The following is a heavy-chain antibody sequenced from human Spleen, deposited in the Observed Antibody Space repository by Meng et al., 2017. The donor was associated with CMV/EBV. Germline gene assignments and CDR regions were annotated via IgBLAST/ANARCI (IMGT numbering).Heavy chain of an antibody. V-gene: IGHV4-30-4*01. CDR2: IHHSGSA. CDR3: ARGPSFDY. CDR1: GGSMSSGNYY. J-gene: IGHJ4*02. Sequence: QLQLQESGPGLVEPSQTLSLTCTVSGGSMSSGNYYWSWIRQPPGKGLEWIGYIHHSGSAYYNPSLKSRVSISVDTSKNQFSLNLNSMTAADTAVYYCARGPSFDYWGQGTLVTVSS.